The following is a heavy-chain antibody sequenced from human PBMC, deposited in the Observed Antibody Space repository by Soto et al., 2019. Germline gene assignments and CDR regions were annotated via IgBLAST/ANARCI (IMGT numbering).Heavy chain of an antibody. V-gene: IGHV4-30-4*01. Sequence: SETLSLTCTVSGGSISSGDYYWSWIRQPPGKGLEWIGYIYYSGSTYYNPSLKSRVTISVDTSKNQFSLKLSSVTAADTAVYYCARDRNTNYYYYYGMDVWGQGTTVTAP. CDR3: ARDRNTNYYYYYGMDV. J-gene: IGHJ6*02. D-gene: IGHD3-16*02. CDR2: IYYSGST. CDR1: GGSISSGDYY.